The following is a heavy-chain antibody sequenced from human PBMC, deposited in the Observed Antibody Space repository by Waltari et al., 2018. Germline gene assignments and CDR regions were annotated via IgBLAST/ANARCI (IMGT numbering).Heavy chain of an antibody. Sequence: QLQLQESGPGLVKPSGTLSPTCTVSGDSMNSNSWWSWVRQPPEKGLEWIGQIHRSGRSNYNPSLESRVTISLDTSNSQFSLKLTSTTAADTAVYYCARDRGIGLYFDSWGQGTLVTVSP. CDR2: IHRSGRS. CDR3: ARDRGIGLYFDS. V-gene: IGHV4-4*02. CDR1: GDSMNSNSW. D-gene: IGHD1-26*01. J-gene: IGHJ4*02.